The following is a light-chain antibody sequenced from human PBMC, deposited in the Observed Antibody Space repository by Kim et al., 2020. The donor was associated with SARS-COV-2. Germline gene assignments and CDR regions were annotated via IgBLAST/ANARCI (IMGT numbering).Light chain of an antibody. CDR1: GLRGFY. CDR3: NSRDSSGDHWV. Sequence: SSELTQDPAVSVALGQTVRITCQGDGLRGFYASWYQQRPGQAPVLVIYGKNNRPSGIPHRFSGSNSGDTASLTITGAQAEDEADYYCNSRDSSGDHWVFGGGTQLTVL. J-gene: IGLJ3*02. CDR2: GKN. V-gene: IGLV3-19*01.